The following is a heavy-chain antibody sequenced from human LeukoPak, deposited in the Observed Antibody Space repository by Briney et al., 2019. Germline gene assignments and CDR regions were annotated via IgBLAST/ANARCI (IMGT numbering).Heavy chain of an antibody. V-gene: IGHV3-48*03. CDR3: ARDIHGILTGFDY. CDR1: GFTFSSYE. CDR2: ISSSGSTI. Sequence: GGSLRLSCAASGFTFSSYEMNWVRQAPGKGLEWVSYISSSGSTIFYADSVKGRFTISRDNAKNSLYLQMNSLRAEDTAVYYCARDIHGILTGFDYWGQGTLVTVS. J-gene: IGHJ4*02. D-gene: IGHD3-9*01.